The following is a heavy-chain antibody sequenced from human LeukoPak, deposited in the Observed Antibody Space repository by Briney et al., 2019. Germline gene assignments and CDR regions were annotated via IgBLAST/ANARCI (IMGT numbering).Heavy chain of an antibody. CDR2: ISAYNGNT. CDR1: GYTFTSYG. J-gene: IGHJ4*02. V-gene: IGHV1-18*01. D-gene: IGHD2-2*01. CDR3: ARDCSSTCYWASTVY. Sequence: GASVTVSCTASGYTFTSYGISWVRQAPGQGLEWMGWISAYNGNTNYAQKLQGRVTMTTDTSTSTDYMKVRSLGSDDRAVFLCARDCSSTCYWASTVYWGQGTLVTVSS.